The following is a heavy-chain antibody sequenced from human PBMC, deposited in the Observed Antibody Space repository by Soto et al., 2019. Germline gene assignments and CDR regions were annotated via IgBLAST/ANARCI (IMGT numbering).Heavy chain of an antibody. Sequence: SETMSLTCTVSGVSISSYYWSWIRQPPGKGLEWIGYIYYSGSTNYNPSLKSRVTISVDTSKNQFSLKLSSVTAADTAVYYCARQGGIVVVPAAIQGFDPWGQGTLVTVSS. CDR1: GVSISSYY. D-gene: IGHD2-2*02. V-gene: IGHV4-59*01. J-gene: IGHJ5*02. CDR3: ARQGGIVVVPAAIQGFDP. CDR2: IYYSGST.